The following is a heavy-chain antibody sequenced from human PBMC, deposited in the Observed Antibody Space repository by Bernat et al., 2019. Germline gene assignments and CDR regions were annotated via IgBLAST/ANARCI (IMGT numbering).Heavy chain of an antibody. CDR3: VRDLAWAFDY. V-gene: IGHV3-48*02. Sequence: EVQLVESGGGLEQPGGSLRLSCAASGFTFSSYSMNWVRQAPGKGLEWVSYVSASGSPIYYADSVKGRLTISRDNAKNSLYLQMNSLRDGDTAVYYCVRDLAWAFDYWGQGTLVTVSS. CDR2: VSASGSPI. D-gene: IGHD7-27*01. J-gene: IGHJ4*02. CDR1: GFTFSSYS.